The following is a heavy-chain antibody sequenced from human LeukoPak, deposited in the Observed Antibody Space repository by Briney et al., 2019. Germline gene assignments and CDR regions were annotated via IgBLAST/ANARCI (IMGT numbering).Heavy chain of an antibody. CDR2: INTNTGNP. Sequence: GASVRVSCKASGYTFTSYAMNWVRQAPGQGLEWMGWINTNTGNPTYAQGFTGRFVFSLDTSVSTAYLRICSLKAEDTAVYYCARCLTNSSSWSMDYWGQGTLVTVSS. D-gene: IGHD6-13*01. J-gene: IGHJ4*02. V-gene: IGHV7-4-1*01. CDR3: ARCLTNSSSWSMDY. CDR1: GYTFTSYA.